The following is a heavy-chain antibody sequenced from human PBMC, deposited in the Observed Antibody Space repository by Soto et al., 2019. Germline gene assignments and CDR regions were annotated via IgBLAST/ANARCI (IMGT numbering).Heavy chain of an antibody. CDR1: GGSLGSYY. CDR3: ERGGWSLDI. V-gene: IGHV4-59*01. J-gene: IGHJ3*02. Sequence: SETLSLTCTVSGGSLGSYYWSWIRQPPGKGLEWIGYVFYTGRANYNASLKSRVSISLDTSNYQFSLKLNSVTAADTAIYYCERGGWSLDIWGQGTMVT. D-gene: IGHD1-26*01. CDR2: VFYTGRA.